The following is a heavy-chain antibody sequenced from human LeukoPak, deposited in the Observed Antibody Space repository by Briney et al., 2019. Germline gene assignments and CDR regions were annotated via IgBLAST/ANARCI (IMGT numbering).Heavy chain of an antibody. CDR1: GFTFSNYC. CDR2: IKQDGSGT. D-gene: IGHD6-19*01. J-gene: IGHJ4*02. CDR3: AADVPGNSSTWSLL. Sequence: GGSLRLSCAASGFTFSNYCMSWVRQAPGKGLEWVASIKQDGSGTYYVGSVRGRFTISRDNAKNSLYLQMNSLRAEDTAVYYCAADVPGNSSTWSLLWGQGTLVTVSS. V-gene: IGHV3-7*03.